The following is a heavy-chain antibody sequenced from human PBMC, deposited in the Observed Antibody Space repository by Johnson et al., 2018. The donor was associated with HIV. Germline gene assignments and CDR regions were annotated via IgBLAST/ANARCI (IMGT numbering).Heavy chain of an antibody. CDR2: ISGSGGST. CDR1: GFTVSSNY. V-gene: IGHV3-23*04. J-gene: IGHJ3*02. D-gene: IGHD4-23*01. Sequence: VQLVESGGGLVQPGRSLRLSCAASGFTVSSNYMSWVRQAPGKGLEWVSTISGSGGSTYYADSVKGRFTISRDNSKNTLYLQMNSLRAEDTAVYYCARDYGISVREDAFDIWGQGTMVTVSS. CDR3: ARDYGISVREDAFDI.